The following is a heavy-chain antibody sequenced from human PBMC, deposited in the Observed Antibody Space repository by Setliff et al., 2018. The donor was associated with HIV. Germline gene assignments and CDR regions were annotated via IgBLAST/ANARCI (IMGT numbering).Heavy chain of an antibody. CDR1: GYSISSGCY. CDR2: MYHTGST. V-gene: IGHV4-38-2*01. J-gene: IGHJ5*02. Sequence: PSETLSLTCAVSGYSISSGCYWGWIRQPPGKGLEWIGSMYHTGSTYYSPSLNSRFTISVDTSKNQFSLKLRSVTAADTAVYYCARQPLYNDYDWRSYYFDPWGLGTLVTVSS. CDR3: ARQPLYNDYDWRSYYFDP. D-gene: IGHD5-12*01.